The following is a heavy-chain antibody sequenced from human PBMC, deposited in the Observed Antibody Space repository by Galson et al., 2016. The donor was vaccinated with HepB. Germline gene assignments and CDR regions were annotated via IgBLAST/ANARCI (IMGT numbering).Heavy chain of an antibody. CDR1: GFFFSGRA. CDR2: INNGAATT. J-gene: IGHJ4*02. CDR3: ARDDYSGGRGSPDY. V-gene: IGHV3-23*01. D-gene: IGHD4/OR15-4a*01. Sequence: SLRLSCAASGFFFSGRAMSWVRQAPGKGLEWVSGINNGAATTGYAASVKGRFTISRDNSKNTLYLQMNSLRTEDTAVYYCARDDYSGGRGSPDYWGQGTLFTVSS.